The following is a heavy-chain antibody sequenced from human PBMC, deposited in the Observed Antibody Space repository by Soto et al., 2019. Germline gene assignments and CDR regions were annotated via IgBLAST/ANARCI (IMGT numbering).Heavy chain of an antibody. V-gene: IGHV4-59*01. Sequence: SETLSLTCTVSGDSISSYYWSWIRQPPGRGLEWIGYIHDTGNTNYNPSLKSRVTILVDTSKNQISLKMSSVTDADTAVYYCARERSSSWENYYYYMDVWGKGTTVTVSS. CDR3: ARERSSSWENYYYYMDV. J-gene: IGHJ6*03. CDR1: GDSISSYY. CDR2: IHDTGNT. D-gene: IGHD6-13*01.